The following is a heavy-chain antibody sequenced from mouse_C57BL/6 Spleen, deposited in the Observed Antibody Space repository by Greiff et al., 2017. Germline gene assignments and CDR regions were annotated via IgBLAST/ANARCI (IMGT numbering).Heavy chain of an antibody. V-gene: IGHV10-1*01. CDR3: VRQGGYGPFAY. CDR1: GFSFNTYA. Sequence: EVKLVESGGGLVQPKGSLKLSCAASGFSFNTYAMNWVRQAPGKGLEWVARIRSKSNNYATYYADSVKDRFTISRDDSESMLYLQMNNLKTEDTAMYYCVRQGGYGPFAYWGQGTLVTVSA. J-gene: IGHJ3*01. CDR2: IRSKSNNYAT. D-gene: IGHD1-1*02.